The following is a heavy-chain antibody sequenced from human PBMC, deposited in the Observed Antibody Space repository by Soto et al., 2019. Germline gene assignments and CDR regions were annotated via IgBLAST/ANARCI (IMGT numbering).Heavy chain of an antibody. V-gene: IGHV3-23*01. CDR2: ISGSGGSA. D-gene: IGHD6-13*01. CDR1: GFTFSSYA. J-gene: IGHJ6*02. Sequence: GGSLRLSCAASGFTFSSYAMSWVRQAPGQGLEWVSAISGSGGSAYYADSVKGRFTISRDNSKNTLYLQMNSLRAEDTAVYYCAKADRYSSSWYPYGMDVWGQGTTVTVS. CDR3: AKADRYSSSWYPYGMDV.